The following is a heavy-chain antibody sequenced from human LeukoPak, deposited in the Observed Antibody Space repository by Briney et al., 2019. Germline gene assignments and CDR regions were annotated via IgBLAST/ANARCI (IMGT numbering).Heavy chain of an antibody. CDR1: GGSISSSSYY. D-gene: IGHD6-13*01. V-gene: IGHV4-39*02. CDR3: ARDEQQLGAYAFDI. J-gene: IGHJ3*02. CDR2: IYYSGST. Sequence: PSETLSLTCTVSGGSISSSSYYWGWIRQPPGKGLEWIGSIYYSGSTYYNPSLKSRVTISVDTSKNQFSLKLSSVTAADTAVYYCARDEQQLGAYAFDIWGQGTMVTVSS.